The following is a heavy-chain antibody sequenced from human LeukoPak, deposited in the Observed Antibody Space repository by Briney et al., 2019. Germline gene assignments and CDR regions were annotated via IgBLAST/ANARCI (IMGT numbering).Heavy chain of an antibody. D-gene: IGHD5-18*01. J-gene: IGHJ4*02. CDR3: AKLTSYSYGYTDY. Sequence: PGGSLRLSCAASGFTFNSYAMSWVRQAPGKGLEWVSAISGSGGSTYYADSVKGRFTISRDNSKNTLYLQMNSLRAEDTAVYYCAKLTSYSYGYTDYWGQGTLVTVSS. CDR1: GFTFNSYA. CDR2: ISGSGGST. V-gene: IGHV3-23*01.